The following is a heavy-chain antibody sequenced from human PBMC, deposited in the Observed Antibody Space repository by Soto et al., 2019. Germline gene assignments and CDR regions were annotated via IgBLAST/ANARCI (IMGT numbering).Heavy chain of an antibody. CDR1: GGTFSSYA. Sequence: QVQLVQSGAVVKKPGSSVKVSCKASGGTFSSYAISWVRQAPGQGLEWMGGIIPIFGTANYAQKFQGRVTLTADETTSTAYMALSSLRSEDTAVYYCARGPPTYYYDSSGYPYGYFDLWGRGTLVTVSS. J-gene: IGHJ2*01. CDR2: IIPIFGTA. CDR3: ARGPPTYYYDSSGYPYGYFDL. V-gene: IGHV1-69*01. D-gene: IGHD3-22*01.